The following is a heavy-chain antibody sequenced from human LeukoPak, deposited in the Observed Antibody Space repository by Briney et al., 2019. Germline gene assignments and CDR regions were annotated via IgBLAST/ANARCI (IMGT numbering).Heavy chain of an antibody. CDR2: FAPEDGET. CDR1: GYTLTELS. CDR3: ASSPLHDYGAYYFNY. D-gene: IGHD4-17*01. V-gene: IGHV1-24*01. Sequence: GASVKVSCKVSGYTLTELSIHWVRQAPGKGLEWMGGFAPEDGETIYAQKFQGRITVTEDPSTDTGYMELSSLRSDDTAVYYCASSPLHDYGAYYFNYWGQGTLVTVSS. J-gene: IGHJ4*02.